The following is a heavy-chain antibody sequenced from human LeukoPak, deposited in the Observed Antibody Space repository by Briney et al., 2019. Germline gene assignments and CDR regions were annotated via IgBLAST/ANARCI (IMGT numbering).Heavy chain of an antibody. CDR3: ARDPGYSYGPRDNNDAFDI. CDR1: GFTFSSYS. CDR2: ISSSSTI. D-gene: IGHD5-18*01. Sequence: GGSLRLSCAASGFTFSSYSMNWVRQAPGKGLEWVSYISSSSTIYYADSVKGRFTISRDNAKNSLYLQMNSLRAEDTAVYYCARDPGYSYGPRDNNDAFDIWGQRTMVTVSS. V-gene: IGHV3-48*04. J-gene: IGHJ3*02.